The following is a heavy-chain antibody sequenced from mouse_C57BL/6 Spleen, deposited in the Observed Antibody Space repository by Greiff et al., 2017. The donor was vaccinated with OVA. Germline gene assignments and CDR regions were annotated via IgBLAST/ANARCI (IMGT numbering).Heavy chain of an antibody. J-gene: IGHJ2*01. V-gene: IGHV6-3*01. CDR3: TGPLSYFDY. CDR2: IRLKSDNYAT. Sequence: DVMLVESGGGLVQPGGSMKLSCVASGFTFSNYWMNWVRQSPEKGLEWVAQIRLKSDNYATHYAESVKGRFTISRDDSKSSVYLQMNNLRAEDTGIYYCTGPLSYFDYWGQGTTLTVSS. CDR1: GFTFSNYW.